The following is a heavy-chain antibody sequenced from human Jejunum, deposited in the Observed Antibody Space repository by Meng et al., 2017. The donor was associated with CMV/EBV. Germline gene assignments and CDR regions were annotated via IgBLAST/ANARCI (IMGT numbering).Heavy chain of an antibody. CDR3: ARDQIVVVPAGGFDS. Sequence: SGFIFISSYMSWVRQAPGKGLEWVASISGNSGHTEYADSAKGRFTITRDISENTLNLFMTDLRDEDTAIYYCARDQIVVVPAGGFDSWGRGTLVTVSS. CDR1: GFIFISSY. D-gene: IGHD2-2*01. V-gene: IGHV3-23*01. J-gene: IGHJ4*02. CDR2: ISGNSGHT.